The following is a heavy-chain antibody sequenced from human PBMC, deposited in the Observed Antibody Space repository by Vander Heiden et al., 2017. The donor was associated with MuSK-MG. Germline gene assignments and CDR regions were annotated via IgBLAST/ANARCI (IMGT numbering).Heavy chain of an antibody. CDR2: IYSGGST. Sequence: EVQLVESGGGLIQPGGSLRLSCAASGFTVSSNYMSWVRQAPGKGLEWVSVIYSGGSTYYADSVKGRFTISRDNSKNTLYIQMNRMRAEDTAVYYCARCKDGGYFDYWGQGTMVTVYS. J-gene: IGHJ4*02. CDR1: GFTVSSNY. CDR3: ARCKDGGYFDY. D-gene: IGHD3-10*01. V-gene: IGHV3-53*01.